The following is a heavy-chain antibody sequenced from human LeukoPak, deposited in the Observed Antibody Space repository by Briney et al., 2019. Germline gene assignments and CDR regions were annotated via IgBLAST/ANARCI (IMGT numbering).Heavy chain of an antibody. Sequence: SGGSLRLSCAASGFTFSSYWMSWVRQAPGKGLEWVANIKQDGSEKYYVDSVKGRFTISRDNAKNSLYLQMNSLRAEDTAVYYCARAPLWRAGYGMDVWGQGTTVTVSS. CDR1: GFTFSSYW. CDR3: ARAPLWRAGYGMDV. J-gene: IGHJ6*02. CDR2: IKQDGSEK. V-gene: IGHV3-7*01. D-gene: IGHD3-10*01.